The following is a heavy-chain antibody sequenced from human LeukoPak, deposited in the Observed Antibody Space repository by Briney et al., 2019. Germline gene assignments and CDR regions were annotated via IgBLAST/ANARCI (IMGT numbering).Heavy chain of an antibody. CDR2: INPNSGST. J-gene: IGHJ4*02. CDR3: ARSDWTGTSVGLD. CDR1: GYTFTSYA. D-gene: IGHD1-1*01. Sequence: ASVKVSCKASGYTFTSYAMHWVRQAPGQRLEWMGRINPNSGSTNYSQKFQGRVTITRDTSISTAYMELSRLRSDDTAVYYCARSDWTGTSVGLDWGQGTLVTVST. V-gene: IGHV1-2*06.